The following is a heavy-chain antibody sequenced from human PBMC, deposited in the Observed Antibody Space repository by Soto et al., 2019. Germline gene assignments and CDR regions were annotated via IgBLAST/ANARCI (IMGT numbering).Heavy chain of an antibody. D-gene: IGHD3-22*01. CDR1: GFTFSSHG. Sequence: QVQLVESGGGVVQPARSLRLSCAASGFTFSSHGMHWVRQAPGKGLEWVAVIWYDGSNKYYADSEEGRFTISRDNSKNKMYLQMNSLRAEDKAVHYCASPVGLLMGVNYLGQGTLVTVSS. J-gene: IGHJ4*02. CDR2: IWYDGSNK. V-gene: IGHV3-33*01. CDR3: ASPVGLLMGVNY.